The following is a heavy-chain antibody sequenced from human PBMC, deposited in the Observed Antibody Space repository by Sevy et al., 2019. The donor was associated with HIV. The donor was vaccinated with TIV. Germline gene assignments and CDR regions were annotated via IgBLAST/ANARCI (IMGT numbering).Heavy chain of an antibody. Sequence: GGSLRLSCAASGFTFSSYSMNRVRQAPGKGLEWVSYISSSSSTIYYADSVKGRFTISRDNAKNSLYLQMNSLRDEDTAVYYCARDHNPYYYDSSGYYGYWGQGTLVTVSS. CDR3: ARDHNPYYYDSSGYYGY. CDR1: GFTFSSYS. J-gene: IGHJ4*02. D-gene: IGHD3-22*01. CDR2: ISSSSSTI. V-gene: IGHV3-48*02.